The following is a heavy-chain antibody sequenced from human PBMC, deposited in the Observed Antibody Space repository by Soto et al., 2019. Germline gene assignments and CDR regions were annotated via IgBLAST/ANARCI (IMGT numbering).Heavy chain of an antibody. CDR2: ISSSSSTI. CDR1: GFTFRSYS. J-gene: IGHJ4*02. CDR3: ASVPLYSSGWPDY. V-gene: IGHV3-48*02. Sequence: GGSLRLSCAASGFTFRSYSMNWVRQAPGKGLEWVSYISSSSSTIYNADSGKGRLTISRDNAKNLLYLQMNSLRDEDTAVYYCASVPLYSSGWPDYWGQGTLVTVSS. D-gene: IGHD6-19*01.